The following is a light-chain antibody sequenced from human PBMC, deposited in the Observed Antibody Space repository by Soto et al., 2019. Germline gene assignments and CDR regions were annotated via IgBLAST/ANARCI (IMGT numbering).Light chain of an antibody. Sequence: EIVMTQSPATLSVSPGKRATLSCRASESVSLNLAWYQQKPGQAPRLLIYGASSRATGVPARFSGSGSGTEFTLTISSLQSEDFAVYYCRQYNNLPPWTFGQGTKVEIK. J-gene: IGKJ1*01. V-gene: IGKV3-15*01. CDR1: ESVSLN. CDR2: GAS. CDR3: RQYNNLPPWT.